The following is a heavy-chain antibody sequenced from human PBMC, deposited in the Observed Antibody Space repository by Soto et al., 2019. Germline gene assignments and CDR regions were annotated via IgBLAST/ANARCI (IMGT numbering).Heavy chain of an antibody. J-gene: IGHJ3*01. CDR1: GLTVSGKKY. D-gene: IGHD4-4*01. V-gene: IGHV3-53*01. CDR3: ATWHLQKHAYDV. Sequence: DVQLVESGGGLIQPGGSLRLSCAVSGLTVSGKKYVAWVRQAPGKGLEWVSGFYDLDGTYYADSLKGRFTTSGDSSRTIVYLQINALRPDDTAVYYCATWHLQKHAYDVWGQGTTVTVSS. CDR2: FYDLDGT.